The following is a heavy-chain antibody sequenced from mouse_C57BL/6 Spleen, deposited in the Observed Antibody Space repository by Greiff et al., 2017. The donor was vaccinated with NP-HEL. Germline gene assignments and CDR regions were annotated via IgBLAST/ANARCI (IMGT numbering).Heavy chain of an antibody. V-gene: IGHV1-64*01. D-gene: IGHD3-2*02. J-gene: IGHJ3*01. CDR1: GYTFTSYW. CDR2: IHPNSGST. Sequence: QVHVKQPGAELVKPGASVKLSCKASGYTFTSYWMHWVKQRPGQGLEWIGMIHPNSGSTNYNEKFKSKATLTVDKSSSTAYMQLSSLTSEDSAVYYCASGAAQAPFAYWGQGTLVTVSA. CDR3: ASGAAQAPFAY.